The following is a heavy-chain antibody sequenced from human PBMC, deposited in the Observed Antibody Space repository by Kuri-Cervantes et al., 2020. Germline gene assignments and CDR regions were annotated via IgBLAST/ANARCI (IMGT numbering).Heavy chain of an antibody. V-gene: IGHV3-74*01. Sequence: LSLTCAASGFTFSSYWMHWVRQAPGKGLVWVSRINSDGSSTSYADSVKGRFTISRDNAKNTLYLQMNSLRAEDTAVYYCARGRGVRGGRSDYWGQGTLVTVSS. CDR3: ARGRGVRGGRSDY. CDR2: INSDGSST. D-gene: IGHD3-10*01. CDR1: GFTFSSYW. J-gene: IGHJ4*02.